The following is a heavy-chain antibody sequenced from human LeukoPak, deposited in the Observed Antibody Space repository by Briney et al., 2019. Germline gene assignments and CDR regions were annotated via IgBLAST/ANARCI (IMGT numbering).Heavy chain of an antibody. V-gene: IGHV4-34*01. J-gene: IGHJ4*02. CDR2: INHGGST. D-gene: IGHD3-3*01. Sequence: SEILSLICAVNGGSLSGYYWSWIRQPPGKGLEWIGEINHGGSTNYNPSLKSRVIISVDMSENKFSLRLTSVTAADTAVYYCARLPDYYSTLGTPGWGQGTLVAVSS. CDR3: ARLPDYYSTLGTPG. CDR1: GGSLSGYY.